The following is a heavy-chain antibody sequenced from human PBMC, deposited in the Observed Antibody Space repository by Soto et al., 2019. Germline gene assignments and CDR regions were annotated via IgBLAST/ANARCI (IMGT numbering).Heavy chain of an antibody. D-gene: IGHD2-8*01. Sequence: GASLRLSSSASGFTFSSYRMNWFRQAPGKGLEWVSSISSSSSYIYYADSVKGRFTISRDNAKNSLYLQMNSLRAEDTAGYDCARVVMDYGMDVWGQGTKVTVSS. CDR3: ARVVMDYGMDV. V-gene: IGHV3-21*01. J-gene: IGHJ6*02. CDR1: GFTFSSYR. CDR2: ISSSSSYI.